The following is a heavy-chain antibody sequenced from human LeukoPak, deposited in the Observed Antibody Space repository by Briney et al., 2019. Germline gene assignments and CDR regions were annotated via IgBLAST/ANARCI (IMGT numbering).Heavy chain of an antibody. D-gene: IGHD4-17*01. J-gene: IGHJ6*02. Sequence: ASVKVSCKASGGTFSSYAISWVRQAPGQGLEWMGGIIPIFGTANYAQKFQGRVTITADESTSTAYVELSSLRSEDTAVYYCARTTVTTFQVHYYYYGMDVWGQGTTVTVSS. CDR2: IIPIFGTA. CDR3: ARTTVTTFQVHYYYYGMDV. CDR1: GGTFSSYA. V-gene: IGHV1-69*13.